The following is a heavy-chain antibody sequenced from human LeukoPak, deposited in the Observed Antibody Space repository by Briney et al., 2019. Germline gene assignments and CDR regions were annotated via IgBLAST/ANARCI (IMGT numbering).Heavy chain of an antibody. D-gene: IGHD5-12*01. CDR1: GFTFSSYA. CDR3: AKGRDSAYDWVDF. CDR2: VSSGGGDT. Sequence: TGGSLRLSCAASGFTFSSYAMHWVRQAPGKGLEWVSAVSSGGGDTYYADSVKGRFTISRDNSKNTLYLLMNSLRGEDMAVYYCAKGRDSAYDWVDFWGQGTLVTVSS. J-gene: IGHJ4*02. V-gene: IGHV3-23*01.